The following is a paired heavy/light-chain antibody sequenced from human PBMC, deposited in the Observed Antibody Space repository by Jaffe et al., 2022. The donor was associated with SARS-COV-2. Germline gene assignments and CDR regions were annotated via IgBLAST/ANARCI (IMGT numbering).Heavy chain of an antibody. Sequence: EVQLVQSGAEVKKPGESLKISCKGSGYSFTSYWIGWARQMPGKGLEWMGIIYPGDSDTRYSPSFQGQVTISADKSISTAYLQWSSLEASDTAMFYCARGPPNDYGGNFDYWGQGTLVTVSS. CDR1: GYSFTSYW. CDR3: ARGPPNDYGGNFDY. D-gene: IGHD4-17*01. J-gene: IGHJ4*02. CDR2: IYPGDSDT. V-gene: IGHV5-51*01.
Light chain of an antibody. Sequence: SSELTQDPAVSVALGQTVRITCQGDSLRTYYASWYQQKPGQAPVVVIYAKNNRPSGIPDRFSGSSSGNTASLTITGAQAEDEADYYCNSRDSSGRRGVFGTGTKVTVL. CDR2: AKN. J-gene: IGLJ1*01. V-gene: IGLV3-19*01. CDR3: NSRDSSGRRGV. CDR1: SLRTYY.